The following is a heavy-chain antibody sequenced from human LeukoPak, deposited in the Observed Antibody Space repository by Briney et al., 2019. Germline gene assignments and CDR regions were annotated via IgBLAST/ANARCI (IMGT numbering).Heavy chain of an antibody. J-gene: IGHJ5*01. CDR1: GGSITSGTSY. D-gene: IGHD4-17*01. Sequence: PSQTLSLTCTVSGGSITSGTSYWSWIRQPGGKGPERNGRIYHSGSTYYNPSLKSRVTISVDTSKNQFSLKLSSVAAEDTAVYYCARGDDDGDHRGLHWFDSWGQGTLVTVSS. V-gene: IGHV4-61*02. CDR2: IYHSGST. CDR3: ARGDDDGDHRGLHWFDS.